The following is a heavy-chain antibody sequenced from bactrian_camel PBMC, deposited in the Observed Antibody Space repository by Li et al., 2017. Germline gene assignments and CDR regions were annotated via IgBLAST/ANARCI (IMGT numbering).Heavy chain of an antibody. CDR3: APDSSPQMGCY. CDR1: GDTVGRYC. Sequence: HVQLVESGGGSVRAGGSLRLSCVASGDTVGRYCMGWFRQIPDKEREGVAGIESDGSTSYADSVKGRFTISQNNAKTTTWLQMNNLKLDDTAMYYCAPDSSPQMGCYWTRGTQVTVS. V-gene: IGHV3S55*01. J-gene: IGHJ4*01. D-gene: IGHD5*01. CDR2: IESDGST.